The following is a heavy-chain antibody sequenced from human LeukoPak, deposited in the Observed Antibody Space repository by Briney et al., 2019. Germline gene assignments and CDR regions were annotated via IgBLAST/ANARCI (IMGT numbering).Heavy chain of an antibody. CDR3: AREGQLGIDY. CDR1: GGSISSYY. Sequence: SETLSLTCTVSGGSISSYYWSWIRRPAGKGLEWIGRIYTSGSTNYNPSLKSRVTMSVDTSKNQFSLKLSSVPAADTAVYYWAREGQLGIDYWGQGTLVTVSS. J-gene: IGHJ4*02. V-gene: IGHV4-4*07. CDR2: IYTSGST. D-gene: IGHD6-6*01.